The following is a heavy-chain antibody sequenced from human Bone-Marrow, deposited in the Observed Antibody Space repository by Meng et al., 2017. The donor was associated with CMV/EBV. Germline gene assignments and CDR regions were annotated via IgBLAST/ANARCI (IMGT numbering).Heavy chain of an antibody. J-gene: IGHJ5*02. D-gene: IGHD3-16*01. CDR3: TRGDYLPGWLDP. CDR1: GGSISDYY. CDR2: IYYSRST. Sequence: SETLSLTCTVSGGSISDYYWNWFRQPPGKGLEWIGYIYYSRSTSYNISLRSRVTISLLTSKSQFSLRLTSVTAADTAVYYCTRGDYLPGWLDPLGQGILVTIAS. V-gene: IGHV4-59*01.